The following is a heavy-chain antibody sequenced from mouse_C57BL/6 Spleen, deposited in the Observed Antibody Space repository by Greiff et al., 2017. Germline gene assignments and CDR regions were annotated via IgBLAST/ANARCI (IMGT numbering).Heavy chain of an antibody. CDR3: TTTVVGRAWFAY. CDR1: GYAFSSSW. Sequence: QVQLQQSGPELVKPGASVKISCKASGYAFSSSWMNWVKQRPGKGLEWIGRIYPGDGDTNYNGTLKGKATLTADKSSSTAYMQLSRLTSEDSAVYFCTTTVVGRAWFAYWGQGTLVTVSA. J-gene: IGHJ3*01. CDR2: IYPGDGDT. V-gene: IGHV1-82*01. D-gene: IGHD1-1*01.